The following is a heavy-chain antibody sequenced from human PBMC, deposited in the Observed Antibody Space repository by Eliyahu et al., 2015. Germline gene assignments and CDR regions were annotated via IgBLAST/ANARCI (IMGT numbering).Heavy chain of an antibody. CDR2: LSGDGGST. J-gene: IGHJ4*02. CDR1: GFTXSSYA. CDR3: AKDQLGRWLGLFDD. D-gene: IGHD6-19*01. V-gene: IGHV3-23*04. Sequence: EVQLVESGGGLVQPGGSLRLSCAAXGFTXSSYAMNWVRQTPGKGPEWVSGLSGDGGSTYYADSVKGRFTISKDTSTNTLYLQMNSLRAEDTAVYYCAKDQLGRWLGLFDDWGRGTLVTVSS.